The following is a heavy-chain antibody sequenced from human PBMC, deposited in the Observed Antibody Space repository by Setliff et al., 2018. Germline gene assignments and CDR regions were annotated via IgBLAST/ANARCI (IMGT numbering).Heavy chain of an antibody. V-gene: IGHV4-34*01. CDR1: GGSFSGYY. J-gene: IGHJ4*02. Sequence: ETLSLTCAVYGGSFSGYYWSWIRQPPGKGLEWIGEINHSGSTNYNPSLKSRVTISVDTSKNQFSLKLSSVTAADTAVYYCARSEGRRDGYNWWGQGTLVTVSS. D-gene: IGHD5-12*01. CDR2: INHSGST. CDR3: ARSEGRRDGYNW.